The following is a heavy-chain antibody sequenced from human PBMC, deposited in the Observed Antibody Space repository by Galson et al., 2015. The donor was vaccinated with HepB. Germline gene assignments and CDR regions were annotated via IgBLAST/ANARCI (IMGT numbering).Heavy chain of an antibody. CDR1: GYTFTSYH. Sequence: SVKVSCKASGYTFTSYHMHWVRQAPGQGLEWMGIINPSGGSTSYAQKFQGRVTMTRDTSTSTVYMELSSLRSEDTAVYYCARGTPTLVVITYWYFDLWGRGTLVTVSS. CDR2: INPSGGST. D-gene: IGHD3-22*01. J-gene: IGHJ2*01. V-gene: IGHV1-46*01. CDR3: ARGTPTLVVITYWYFDL.